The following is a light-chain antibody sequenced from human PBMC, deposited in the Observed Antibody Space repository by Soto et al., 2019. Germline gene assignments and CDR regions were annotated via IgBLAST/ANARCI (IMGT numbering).Light chain of an antibody. Sequence: SYELTQPLSVSVALGQTARITCGGDNIGSKNVHWYQQKPGQAPILVIYRDNNRPSGIPERFSGSNSGNTATLTISRAQAGDEADYYCQMWDSSTVFGGGTKLNVL. V-gene: IGLV3-9*01. J-gene: IGLJ3*02. CDR3: QMWDSSTV. CDR2: RDN. CDR1: NIGSKN.